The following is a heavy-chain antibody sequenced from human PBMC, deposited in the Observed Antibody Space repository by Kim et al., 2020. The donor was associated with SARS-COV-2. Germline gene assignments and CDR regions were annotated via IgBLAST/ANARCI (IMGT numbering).Heavy chain of an antibody. CDR2: INPNSGGT. CDR1: GYTFTGYY. D-gene: IGHD4-17*01. V-gene: IGHV1-2*06. J-gene: IGHJ4*02. CDR3: ARVTSGDYGDYAPGY. Sequence: ASVKVSCKASGYTFTGYYMHWVRQAPGQGLEWMGRINPNSGGTNYAQKFQGRVTMTRDTSISTAYMELSRLRSDDTAVYYCARVTSGDYGDYAPGYWGQGTLVTVSS.